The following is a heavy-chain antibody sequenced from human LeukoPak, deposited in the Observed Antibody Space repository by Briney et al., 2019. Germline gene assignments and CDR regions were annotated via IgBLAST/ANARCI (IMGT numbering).Heavy chain of an antibody. D-gene: IGHD3-22*01. CDR3: ARDYYDSSGYYHGGH. Sequence: EASVKVSCRASGYSFTSYGIHWVRQAPGQGLEWMGIINPSGGSTTYAQNFQGRVTMTGDTSTGAVYMELSSLRSEDTAVYYCARDYYDSSGYYHGGHWGQGTLVTVSS. V-gene: IGHV1-46*01. CDR1: GYSFTSYG. CDR2: INPSGGST. J-gene: IGHJ4*02.